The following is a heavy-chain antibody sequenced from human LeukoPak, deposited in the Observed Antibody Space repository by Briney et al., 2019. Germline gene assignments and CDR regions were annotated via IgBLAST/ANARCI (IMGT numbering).Heavy chain of an antibody. J-gene: IGHJ5*02. CDR2: ISGSGTDI. V-gene: IGHV3-21*05. Sequence: GGSLRLSCAASGFTFSSYSMNWVRQAPGKGLEWVSYISGSGTDINYADSVRGRFTISRDNAKNLLYLQMNDLRVEDTAVYYCARQAKSGSYDWFDPWGQGTLVTVSS. CDR1: GFTFSSYS. CDR3: ARQAKSGSYDWFDP. D-gene: IGHD1-26*01.